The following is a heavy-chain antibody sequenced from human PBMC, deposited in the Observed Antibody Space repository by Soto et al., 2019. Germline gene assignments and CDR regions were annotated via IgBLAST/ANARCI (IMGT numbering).Heavy chain of an antibody. V-gene: IGHV4-30-4*01. CDR3: ASNESSGWLFDY. Sequence: SETLSLTCTVSGGSISSGDYYWSWIRQPPGKSLEWIGYIYYSGSTYYNPSLKSRVTISVDTSKNQFSLKLSSVTAADTAVYYCASNESSGWLFDYWGQGTLVTVSS. CDR1: GGSISSGDYY. CDR2: IYYSGST. J-gene: IGHJ4*02. D-gene: IGHD6-19*01.